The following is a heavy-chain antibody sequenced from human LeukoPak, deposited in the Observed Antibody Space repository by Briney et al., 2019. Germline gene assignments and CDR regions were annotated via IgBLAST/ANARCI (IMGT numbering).Heavy chain of an antibody. Sequence: GESLQISCKGSGYSFTSYWIGWVRQMPGKGLEWMGIIYPGDSDTRYSPSFQGQVTISADKSISTAYLQWNSLKASDTAMYYGARAQDLFWSDPWGQGTLVTVSS. CDR2: IYPGDSDT. CDR3: ARAQDLFWSDP. CDR1: GYSFTSYW. V-gene: IGHV5-51*01. J-gene: IGHJ5*02. D-gene: IGHD2-15*01.